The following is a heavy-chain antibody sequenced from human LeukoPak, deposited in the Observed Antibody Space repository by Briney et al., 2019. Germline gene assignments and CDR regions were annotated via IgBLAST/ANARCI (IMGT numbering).Heavy chain of an antibody. J-gene: IGHJ3*01. CDR1: GFTFSSYS. CDR3: ARPSGGSLRDAFDV. D-gene: IGHD1-26*01. V-gene: IGHV3-21*01. CDR2: ISSSSSYI. Sequence: PGGSLRLSCAASGFTFSSYSMNWVRQAPGKGLEWVSSISSSSSYIYYADSVKGRFTISRDNAKNSLYLQMNSLRAEDTAVYYCARPSGGSLRDAFDVWGQGTMVTVSS.